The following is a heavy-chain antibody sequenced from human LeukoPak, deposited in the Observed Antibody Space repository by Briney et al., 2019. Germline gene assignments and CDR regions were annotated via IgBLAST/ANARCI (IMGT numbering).Heavy chain of an antibody. CDR1: GGSISSSSYY. CDR2: IYYSGST. Sequence: PSETLSLTCTVSGGSISSSSYYWGWIRQPPGKGLEWIGSIYYSGSTYYNPSLKSRVTISVDTSKNQFSLKLSSVTAADTAVYYCASLTVTRGSGYWGQGTLVTVSS. V-gene: IGHV4-39*01. J-gene: IGHJ4*02. D-gene: IGHD4-17*01. CDR3: ASLTVTRGSGY.